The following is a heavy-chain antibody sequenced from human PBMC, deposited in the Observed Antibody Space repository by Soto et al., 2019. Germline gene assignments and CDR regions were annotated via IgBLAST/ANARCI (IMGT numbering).Heavy chain of an antibody. CDR2: IIPILGIA. V-gene: IGHV1-69*02. J-gene: IGHJ4*02. CDR1: GGTFSSYT. CDR3: ASIYARDSPDY. Sequence: QVQLVQSGAEVKKPGSSVKVSCKASGGTFSSYTISWVRQAPGQGLEWMGRIIPILGIANYAQKFQGRVTITADKSTSTAYMELSSLRSEDTAVYYCASIYARDSPDYWGQGTLVTVSS. D-gene: IGHD2-15*01.